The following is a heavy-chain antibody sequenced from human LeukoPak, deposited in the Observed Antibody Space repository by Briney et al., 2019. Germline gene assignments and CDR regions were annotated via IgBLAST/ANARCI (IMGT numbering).Heavy chain of an antibody. Sequence: ASVKVSCKASGYTFTGYYMHWVRQAPGQGLEWMGWINPNSGGTNYAQKFQGWVTMTRDTSISTAYMELSRLRSDDTAVYYCARGRLPMARYAFDIWGQGTMVTVSS. V-gene: IGHV1-2*04. J-gene: IGHJ3*02. CDR3: ARGRLPMARYAFDI. CDR2: INPNSGGT. D-gene: IGHD4-11*01. CDR1: GYTFTGYY.